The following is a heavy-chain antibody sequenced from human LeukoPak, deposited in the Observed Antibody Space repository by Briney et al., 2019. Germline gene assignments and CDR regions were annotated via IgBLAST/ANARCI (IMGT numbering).Heavy chain of an antibody. J-gene: IGHJ6*04. CDR1: GGSISSSNW. CDR3: ARSYGDYVYYYGMDV. V-gene: IGHV4-4*02. CDR2: IYHSGST. D-gene: IGHD4-17*01. Sequence: SETLSPTCAVSGGSISSSNWWSWVRQPPGKGLEWIGEIYHSGSTNYNPSLKSRVTISVDKSKNQFSLKLSSVTAADTAVYYCARSYGDYVYYYGMDVWGKGTTVTVSS.